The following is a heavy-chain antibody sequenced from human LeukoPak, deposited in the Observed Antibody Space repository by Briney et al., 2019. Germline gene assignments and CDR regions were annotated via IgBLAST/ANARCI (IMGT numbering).Heavy chain of an antibody. CDR1: GFTFSSYA. CDR3: ASSSYYDYVWGSYPGTDY. V-gene: IGHV3-30*04. CDR2: ISYDGSNK. Sequence: GRSLRLSCAASGFTFSSYAMHWVRQAPGKGLEWVAVISYDGSNKYYADSVKGRFTISRDNSKNTLYLQMNSLRAEDTAVYYYASSSYYDYVWGSYPGTDYWGQGTLVTVSS. J-gene: IGHJ4*02. D-gene: IGHD3-16*01.